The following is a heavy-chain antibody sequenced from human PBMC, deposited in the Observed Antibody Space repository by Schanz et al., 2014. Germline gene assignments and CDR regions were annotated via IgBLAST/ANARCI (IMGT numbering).Heavy chain of an antibody. CDR3: ARGRGGNTGYEAADY. J-gene: IGHJ4*02. CDR2: INSNTGNP. Sequence: QVQLVQSGAEVKKPGASVKVSCKVSGYTLTELSMHWVRQAPGQGLEWMGWINSNTGNPTYAPAFTGRFVFSLDTSVSTAYLQIIGLQAEDSAVFYCARGRGGNTGYEAADYWGQGTRVTVSS. CDR1: GYTLTELS. D-gene: IGHD5-12*01. V-gene: IGHV7-4-1*02.